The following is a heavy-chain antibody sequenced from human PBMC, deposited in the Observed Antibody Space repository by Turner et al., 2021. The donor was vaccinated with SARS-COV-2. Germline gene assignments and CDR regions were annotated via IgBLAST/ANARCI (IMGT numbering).Heavy chain of an antibody. V-gene: IGHV1-69*13. D-gene: IGHD6-13*01. CDR1: GYTFTSYG. CDR2: IIPIFGTA. CDR3: ARDSQQQPMDV. Sequence: QVQLVQPGAEVKKPGASVKVSCKASGYTFTSYGISWVRQAPGQGLEWMGGIIPIFGTANSAQKFQGRVTVTADESTSTAYMELSSLRSEDTAVYYCARDSQQQPMDVWGQGTTVTVSS. J-gene: IGHJ6*02.